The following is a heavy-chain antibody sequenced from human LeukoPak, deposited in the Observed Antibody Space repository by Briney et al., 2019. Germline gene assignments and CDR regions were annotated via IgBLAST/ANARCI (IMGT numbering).Heavy chain of an antibody. CDR2: ISSSSSYI. Sequence: GGSLRLSCAASGFTFSSYSMNWVRQAPGKGLEWVSSISSSSSYIYYADSVKGRFTISRDNSKNTLYLQMNSLRAEDTAVYYCAKDQTPYYWGQGTLVTVSS. V-gene: IGHV3-21*04. CDR3: AKDQTPYY. J-gene: IGHJ4*02. CDR1: GFTFSSYS.